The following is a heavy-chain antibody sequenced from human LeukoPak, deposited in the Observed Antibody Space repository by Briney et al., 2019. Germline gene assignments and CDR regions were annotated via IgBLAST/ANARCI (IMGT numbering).Heavy chain of an antibody. CDR3: ARDPISYCSSSTSCHNWFDP. CDR2: IIPIFGTA. CDR1: GGTFSSYA. J-gene: IGHJ5*02. D-gene: IGHD2-2*01. V-gene: IGHV1-69*05. Sequence: SVKVSCKASGGTFSSYAISWVRQAPGQGLEWMGGIIPIFGTANYAQKFQGRVTITTDESTSTAYMELSSLRSEDTAVYYCARDPISYCSSSTSCHNWFDPWGQGTLVTVSS.